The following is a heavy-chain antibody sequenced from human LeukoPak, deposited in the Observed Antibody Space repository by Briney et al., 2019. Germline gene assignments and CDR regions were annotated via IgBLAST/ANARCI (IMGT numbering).Heavy chain of an antibody. V-gene: IGHV3-49*03. D-gene: IGHD7-27*01. J-gene: IGHJ4*02. Sequence: GGSLRLSCTASGFTFGDFAMSWLRQAPGQGLEWLGVIRSNTYGGTTQAAASVKGRCTFSRDDSKSIAYMELDSLKTEDSAVYYCTRDRLTANDYWGQGTLVIVSS. CDR2: IRSNTYGGTT. CDR3: TRDRLTANDY. CDR1: GFTFGDFA.